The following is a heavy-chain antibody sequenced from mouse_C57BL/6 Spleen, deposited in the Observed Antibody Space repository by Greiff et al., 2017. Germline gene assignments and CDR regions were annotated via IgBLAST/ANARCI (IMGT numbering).Heavy chain of an antibody. CDR3: ARDYYGSSSAWGAY. CDR2: ISSGSSTI. Sequence: EVNVVESGGGLVKPGGSLKLSCAASGFTFSDYGMHWVRQAPEKGLEWVAYISSGSSTIYYADTVKGRFTIARDNAKNTLFLQMTSLRSEDTAMYYCARDYYGSSSAWGAYWGQGTLVTVSA. J-gene: IGHJ3*01. CDR1: GFTFSDYG. D-gene: IGHD1-1*01. V-gene: IGHV5-17*01.